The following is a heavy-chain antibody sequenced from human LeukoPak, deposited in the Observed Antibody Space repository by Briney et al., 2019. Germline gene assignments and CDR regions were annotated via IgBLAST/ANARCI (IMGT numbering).Heavy chain of an antibody. CDR2: ISGSGGST. CDR1: GFTFSSYA. J-gene: IGHJ4*02. D-gene: IGHD3-22*01. Sequence: AGGSLRLSCAASGFTFSSYAMSWVRQAPGKGLEWVSAISGSGGSTYYADSVKGRFTISRDNSKNTLYLQMNSLRAEDTAVYYCAKERPYYYDSSGYYSNPGWGQGTLVTVSS. CDR3: AKERPYYYDSSGYYSNPG. V-gene: IGHV3-23*01.